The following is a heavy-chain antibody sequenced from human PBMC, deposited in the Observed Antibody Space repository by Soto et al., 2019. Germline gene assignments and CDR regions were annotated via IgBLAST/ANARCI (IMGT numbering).Heavy chain of an antibody. CDR1: GYTFIDYY. V-gene: IGHV1-2*04. D-gene: IGHD3-3*01. CDR2: INPNSGGT. CDR3: ARASITIFGVVTEEYYFDY. Sequence: ASVKVSCKASGYTFIDYYMHWVRQAPGQGLEWMGWINPNSGGTNYAQKFQGWVTMTRDTSISTAYMELSSLRSDDTAVFYCARASITIFGVVTEEYYFDYWGQGTLVTVSS. J-gene: IGHJ4*02.